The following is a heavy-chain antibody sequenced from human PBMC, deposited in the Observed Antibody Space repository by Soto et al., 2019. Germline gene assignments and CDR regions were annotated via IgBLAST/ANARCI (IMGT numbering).Heavy chain of an antibody. V-gene: IGHV3-23*01. D-gene: IGHD4-17*01. CDR3: ARLTVTTSDDAFDI. Sequence: ESVGGLVQPGGSLRLSCAASGFTFSSYAMSWVRQAPGKGLEWVSVISGGGATTYYADSVKGRFTISTDNSKKTLYLQMNSLRAEDTAVYYCARLTVTTSDDAFDIWGQGTMVTVSS. CDR1: GFTFSSYA. J-gene: IGHJ3*02. CDR2: ISGGGATT.